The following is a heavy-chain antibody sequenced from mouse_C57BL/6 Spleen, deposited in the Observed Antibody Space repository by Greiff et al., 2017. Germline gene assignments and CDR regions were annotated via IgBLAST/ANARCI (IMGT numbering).Heavy chain of an antibody. CDR2: IDPSDSET. CDR3: ASYGSFAY. D-gene: IGHD1-1*01. Sequence: QVQLQQPGAELVRPGSSVKLSCKVSGYTFTGYWMHWVKQRPIQGLEWIGNIDPSDSETHYNQKFKDKDTLTVDKSSSTAYMQLSSLTSEDSAVYYCASYGSFAYWDQGTLVTVSA. CDR1: GYTFTGYW. J-gene: IGHJ3*01. V-gene: IGHV1-52*01.